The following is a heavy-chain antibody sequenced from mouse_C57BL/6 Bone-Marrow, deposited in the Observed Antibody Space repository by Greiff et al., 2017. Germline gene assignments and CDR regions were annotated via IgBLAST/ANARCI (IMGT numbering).Heavy chain of an antibody. CDR3: ARYGSYFDY. CDR2: IRNKANGYTS. Sequence: EVMLVESGGGLVQPGGSLSLSCAASGFTFTDYYMSWVRQPPGKALEWLGFIRNKANGYTSEYSASVKGRFTISRDNSQSILYLQMNALGAEDSATYYCARYGSYFDYWGQGTTLTVSS. V-gene: IGHV7-3*01. J-gene: IGHJ2*01. CDR1: GFTFTDYY.